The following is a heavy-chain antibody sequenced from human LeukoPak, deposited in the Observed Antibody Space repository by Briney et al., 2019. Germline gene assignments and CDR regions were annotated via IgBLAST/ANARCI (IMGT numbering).Heavy chain of an antibody. D-gene: IGHD3-22*01. Sequence: SETLSLTCTVSGYSISSGYYWSWIRPPPGKGLEWIGYIYYSGSTNYNPSLKSRVTISVDTSKNQFSLKLSSVTAADTAVYFCARDRFDDSSGYYYHYYYYMNVWGKGTTVTVSS. CDR3: ARDRFDDSSGYYYHYYYYMNV. CDR1: GYSISSGYY. J-gene: IGHJ6*03. V-gene: IGHV4-38-2*02. CDR2: IYYSGST.